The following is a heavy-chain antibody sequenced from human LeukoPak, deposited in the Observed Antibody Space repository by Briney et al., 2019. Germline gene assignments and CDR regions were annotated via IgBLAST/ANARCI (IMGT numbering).Heavy chain of an antibody. V-gene: IGHV4-59*01. Sequence: PSETLSLTCTVSGGSISSYYWSWIRQPPGKGLEWIGYIYYSGSTNYNPSLKSRVTIPVDTSKNQFSLKLSSVTAADTAVYYCAGQRGYSGYDLDYWGQGTLVTVSS. D-gene: IGHD5-12*01. CDR1: GGSISSYY. CDR3: AGQRGYSGYDLDY. J-gene: IGHJ4*02. CDR2: IYYSGST.